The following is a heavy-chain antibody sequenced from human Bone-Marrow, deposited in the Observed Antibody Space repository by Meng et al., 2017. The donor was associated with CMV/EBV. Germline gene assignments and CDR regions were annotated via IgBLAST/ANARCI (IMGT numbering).Heavy chain of an antibody. J-gene: IGHJ4*02. CDR3: ARGCSSTSCYTAFDY. CDR1: GGSISSYY. CDR2: IYYSGST. D-gene: IGHD2-2*02. Sequence: SETLSLTCTVSGGSISSYYWSWIRQPPGKGLEWIGYIYYSGSTNYNPSLKSRVTISVDTSKNQFSLKLNSVTAADTAVYYCARGCSSTSCYTAFDYWGQGPLVTVSS. V-gene: IGHV4-59*01.